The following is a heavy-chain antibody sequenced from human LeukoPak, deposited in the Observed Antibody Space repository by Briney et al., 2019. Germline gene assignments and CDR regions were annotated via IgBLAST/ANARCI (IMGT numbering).Heavy chain of an antibody. D-gene: IGHD2-2*01. V-gene: IGHV4-39*07. CDR2: IYYSGST. Sequence: SETLSLTCTVSGGSISSSSYYWGWIRQPPGKGLEWIGSIYYSGSTYYNPSLKSRVTISVDTSKNQFSLKLSSVTAADTAVYYCARVVVVVPAAAFDIWGQGTMVTVSS. J-gene: IGHJ3*02. CDR1: GGSISSSSYY. CDR3: ARVVVVVPAAAFDI.